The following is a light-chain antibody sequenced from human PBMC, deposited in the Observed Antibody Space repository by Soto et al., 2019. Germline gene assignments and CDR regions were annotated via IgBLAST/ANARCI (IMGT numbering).Light chain of an antibody. J-gene: IGLJ2*01. CDR2: RNN. CDR3: AAWDDSLKSGV. CDR1: SPNIGSNF. Sequence: QSVLTQAPSASGAPGQSIIISCSGSSPNIGSNFVYWYQQFPGTARKLLILRNNQRPSGVPDRCSGSQSGTAAPLAISGLRSEDDADYHCAAWDDSLKSGVFGGGTKLTVL. V-gene: IGLV1-47*01.